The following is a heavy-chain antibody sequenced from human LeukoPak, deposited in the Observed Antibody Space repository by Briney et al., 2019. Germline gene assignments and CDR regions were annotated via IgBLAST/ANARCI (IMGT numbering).Heavy chain of an antibody. CDR3: AELLGFCSTTGCYEY. CDR2: IYSGGST. D-gene: IGHD2-2*01. Sequence: PGGSLRLSCAASGFTVSSNCMSWVRQAPGKGLEWVSVIYSGGSTYYADSVKGRFTISRDNSKNTLYLQMNSLRAEDTAIYYCAELLGFCSTTGCYEYWGQGTLVTVSS. CDR1: GFTVSSNC. V-gene: IGHV3-53*01. J-gene: IGHJ4*02.